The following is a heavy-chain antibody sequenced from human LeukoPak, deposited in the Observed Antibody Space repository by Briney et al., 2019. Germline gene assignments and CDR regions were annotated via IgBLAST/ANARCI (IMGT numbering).Heavy chain of an antibody. Sequence: GGSLILSCVASGFTFSDYTMNWVRQAPGKGPEWLSYIDYGGRVVYYADSVKGRFTISRDNAENSLYLQMNSLRVEDTALYYCTRDLEYWGQGVLVTVSS. J-gene: IGHJ4*02. V-gene: IGHV3-48*01. CDR1: GFTFSDYT. CDR2: IDYGGRVV. CDR3: TRDLEY.